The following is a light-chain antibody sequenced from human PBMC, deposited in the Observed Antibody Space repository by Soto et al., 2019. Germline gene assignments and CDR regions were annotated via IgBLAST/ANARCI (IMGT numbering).Light chain of an antibody. CDR2: GPS. J-gene: IGKJ4*02. CDR3: QQYIDCPTMLT. CDR1: HDSSVN. Sequence: EIELKQSPVTLSVPPGESATLSCRASHDSSVNLAWYQHKPGQPPRLIMYGPSTRATGITDRFSVRVSGTKFTLTFICLRSKDFAVYYSQQYIDCPTMLTFEAGTNV. V-gene: IGKV3-15*01.